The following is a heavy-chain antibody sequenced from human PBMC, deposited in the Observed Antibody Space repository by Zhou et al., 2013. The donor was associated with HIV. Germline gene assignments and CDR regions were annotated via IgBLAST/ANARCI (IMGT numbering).Heavy chain of an antibody. D-gene: IGHD3-10*01. CDR1: GGTFDRHA. CDR2: IIPLFGVA. CDR3: ARSNGADPKSVVQYDWFDP. V-gene: IGHV1-69*12. J-gene: IGHJ5*02. Sequence: QVQLVQSGAEVKKPGSSVTVSCKASGGTFDRHAISWVRQAPGQGLEWVGGIIPLFGVAKYAQKFQGRVTITADESTSTAYMELNSLRSDDTAVFYCARSNGADPKSVVQYDWFDPWGQGTLVTVSS.